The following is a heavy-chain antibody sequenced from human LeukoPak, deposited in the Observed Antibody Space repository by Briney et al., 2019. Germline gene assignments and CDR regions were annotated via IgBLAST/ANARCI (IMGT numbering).Heavy chain of an antibody. J-gene: IGHJ6*02. V-gene: IGHV3-30*18. CDR3: AKDRGSGSGSYYYYYGMDV. CDR2: ISYDGSNK. CDR1: GFTFSSYG. D-gene: IGHD3-10*01. Sequence: GSLRLSCAASGFTFSSYGMHWVRQAPGKGLEWVAVISYDGSNKYYADSVKGRFTISRDNSKNTLYLQMNSLRAEDTAVYYCAKDRGSGSGSYYYYYGMDVWGHGTTVTVSS.